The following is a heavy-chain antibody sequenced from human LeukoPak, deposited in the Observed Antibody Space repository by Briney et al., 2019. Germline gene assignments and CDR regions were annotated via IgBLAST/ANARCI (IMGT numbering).Heavy chain of an antibody. CDR2: ISAYNGNT. CDR3: ARGSITMVRGVTLSGYYFDY. CDR1: GYTFSSYG. V-gene: IGHV1-18*01. D-gene: IGHD3-10*01. J-gene: IGHJ4*02. Sequence: ASVKVSCKASGYTFSSYGISWVRQAPGQGLEWMGWISAYNGNTNYAQKLQGRVTMTTDTSTSTAYMELRSLRSDDTAVYYCARGSITMVRGVTLSGYYFDYWGQGTLVTVSS.